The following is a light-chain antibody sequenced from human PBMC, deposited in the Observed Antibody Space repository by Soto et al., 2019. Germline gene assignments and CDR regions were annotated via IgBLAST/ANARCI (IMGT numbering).Light chain of an antibody. J-gene: IGLJ1*01. Sequence: QSALTQPASVSGSPGQSITISCTGISSDVGGYNYVSWYQQHPGKAPKLLIYEVNIRPSGFSNRFSGSKSGNTASLTISGLQAEDDADYYCSSYTSTSTSVFGTGTKVTVL. V-gene: IGLV2-14*01. CDR1: SSDVGGYNY. CDR3: SSYTSTSTSV. CDR2: EVN.